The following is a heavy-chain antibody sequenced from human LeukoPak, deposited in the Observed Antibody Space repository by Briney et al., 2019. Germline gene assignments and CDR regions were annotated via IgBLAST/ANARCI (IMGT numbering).Heavy chain of an antibody. CDR1: GGTFSSYA. D-gene: IGHD6-13*01. CDR2: INPNSGGT. CDR3: ARDLAIAAAGEY. J-gene: IGHJ4*02. Sequence: ASVKVSCKASGGTFSSYAISWVRQAPGQGLEWMGWINPNSGGTDYAQKFQGRVTMTRDTSISTAYMELSRLRSDDTAVYYCARDLAIAAAGEYWGQGTLVTVSS. V-gene: IGHV1-2*02.